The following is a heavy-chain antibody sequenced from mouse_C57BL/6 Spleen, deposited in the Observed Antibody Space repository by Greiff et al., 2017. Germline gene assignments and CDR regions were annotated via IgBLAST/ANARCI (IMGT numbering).Heavy chain of an antibody. V-gene: IGHV1-82*01. CDR1: GYAFSSSW. CDR3: AKPLTTDYAMDY. Sequence: QVQLQQSGPELVKPGASVKISCKASGYAFSSSWMNWVKQRPGKGLEWIGRIYPGDGDTNYNGKFKGKATLTADKSSSTAYMQLSSLTSEDSAVYFCAKPLTTDYAMDYWGQGTSVTVSS. D-gene: IGHD1-1*01. CDR2: IYPGDGDT. J-gene: IGHJ4*01.